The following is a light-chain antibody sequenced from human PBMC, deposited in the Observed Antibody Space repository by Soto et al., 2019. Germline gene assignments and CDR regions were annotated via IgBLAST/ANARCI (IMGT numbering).Light chain of an antibody. CDR2: NNN. V-gene: IGLV1-44*01. J-gene: IGLJ1*01. CDR1: SSNIGSNT. Sequence: QAVVIQPPSASGTPGQRVTISCSGSSSNIGSNTVNWYQQLPGTAPKLLIYNNNQRPSGVPDRFSGSKSGTSASLAISGLQSEDEADYYCAAWDDSLNGLVFGTGTKLTVL. CDR3: AAWDDSLNGLV.